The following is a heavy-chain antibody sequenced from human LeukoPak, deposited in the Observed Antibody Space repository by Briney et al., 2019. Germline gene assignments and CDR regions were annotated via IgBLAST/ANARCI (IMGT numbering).Heavy chain of an antibody. CDR1: GYTFTSYG. Sequence: ASVKVSCKASGYTFTSYGISWVRQAPGQGLEWMGWINPNSGGTNYAQKFQGRVTMTRDTSISTAYMELSRLRSDDTAVYYCARVVTTNEDYFDYWGQGTLVTVSS. D-gene: IGHD5-18*01. CDR2: INPNSGGT. CDR3: ARVVTTNEDYFDY. J-gene: IGHJ4*02. V-gene: IGHV1-2*02.